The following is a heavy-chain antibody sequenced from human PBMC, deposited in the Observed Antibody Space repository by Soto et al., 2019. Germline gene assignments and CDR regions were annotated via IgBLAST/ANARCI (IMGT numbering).Heavy chain of an antibody. J-gene: IGHJ4*02. CDR3: ASSRPGGIFHF. V-gene: IGHV3-72*01. Sequence: EMQLVESGGGLVQPGGSLRLTCVASGLSFSYYHMDWVRQAPGKGLEWIGRARNDPNDRTREYAASVRGRLTTSRDDSKNSFYLQMNSLKTEDTAIYYCASSRPGGIFHFWGQGTLVTVSS. CDR1: GLSFSYYH. CDR2: ARNDPNDRTR.